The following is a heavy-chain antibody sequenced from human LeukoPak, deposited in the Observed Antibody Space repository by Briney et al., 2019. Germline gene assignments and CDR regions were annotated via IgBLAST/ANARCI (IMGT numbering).Heavy chain of an antibody. Sequence: WIRQAPGKGLEWVAVISYEGNNKYYADSVKGRFTISRDNSKNTLYLQMNSLRAEDTAVYYCAKDSILIPASKSALDYWGQGTLVTVSS. D-gene: IGHD2-2*01. V-gene: IGHV3-30-3*02. CDR2: ISYEGNNK. CDR3: AKDSILIPASKSALDY. J-gene: IGHJ4*02.